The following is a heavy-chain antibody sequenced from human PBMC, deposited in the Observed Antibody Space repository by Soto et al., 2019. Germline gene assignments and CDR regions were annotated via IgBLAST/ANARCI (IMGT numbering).Heavy chain of an antibody. CDR2: IYYSGST. Sequence: ETLSLTCTDSGGSMSSSSYYWGWIRQPPGKGLEWIGSIYYSGSTYYNPSLKSRVTISVDTSKNQFSLKLSSVTAADTAVYYCARPYYDFWSGSPWGYYYYYGMDVWGQGTTVTVSS. V-gene: IGHV4-39*01. CDR1: GGSMSSSSYY. J-gene: IGHJ6*02. CDR3: ARPYYDFWSGSPWGYYYYYGMDV. D-gene: IGHD3-3*01.